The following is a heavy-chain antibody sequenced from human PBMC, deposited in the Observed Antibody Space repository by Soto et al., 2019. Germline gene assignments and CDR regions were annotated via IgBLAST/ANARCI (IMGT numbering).Heavy chain of an antibody. CDR3: ARLAGTGNYYYYGMDV. CDR1: GYSFTSYW. V-gene: IGHV5-51*01. J-gene: IGHJ6*02. CDR2: IYPGDSDT. D-gene: IGHD6-19*01. Sequence: PGESLKISCKGSGYSFTSYWIVWVRQMPGKGLEWMGIIYPGDSDTRYSPSFQGQVTISADKSISTAYLQWSSLKASDTAMYYCARLAGTGNYYYYGMDVWGQGTTVTVS.